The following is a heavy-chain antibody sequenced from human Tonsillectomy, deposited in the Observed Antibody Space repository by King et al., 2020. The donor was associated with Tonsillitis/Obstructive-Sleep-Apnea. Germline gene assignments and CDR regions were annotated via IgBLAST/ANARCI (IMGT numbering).Heavy chain of an antibody. V-gene: IGHV4-34*01. D-gene: IGHD6-13*01. CDR3: ARGPNYSSSWYNY. CDR2: INHSGST. Sequence: VQLQQWGAGLLKPSETLSLTCAVYGGSFSGYYWSWIRQPPGKGLEWIGEINHSGSTNYNPSLKSRVTISVDTSKNQFFLKLSSVTAADTAVYYCARGPNYSSSWYNYWGQGTLVTVSS. CDR1: GGSFSGYY. J-gene: IGHJ4*02.